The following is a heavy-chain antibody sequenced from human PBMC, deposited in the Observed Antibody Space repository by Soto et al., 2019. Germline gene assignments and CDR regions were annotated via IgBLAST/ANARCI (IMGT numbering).Heavy chain of an antibody. D-gene: IGHD2-21*02. CDR2: FSPETGKT. J-gene: IGHJ4*02. V-gene: IGHV1-18*04. CDR1: GYTFTRFG. Sequence: VPLVQSGAELKRPGASVRVSCKASGYTFTRFGVRWVRQAPGRGLEWMGCFSPETGKTAYSYKFQDRVSMTPDALTTTLYLDLASLSSDDTAVYYCTPDLFFTAPSTVTTDAYWGQGTLVTVSS. CDR3: TPDLFFTAPSTVTTDAY.